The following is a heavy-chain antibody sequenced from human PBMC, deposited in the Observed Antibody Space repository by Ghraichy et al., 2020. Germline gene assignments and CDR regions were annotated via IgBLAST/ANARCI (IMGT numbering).Heavy chain of an antibody. D-gene: IGHD3-22*01. CDR1: GGSISSSSYY. CDR2: IYYSGST. Sequence: SETLSLTCTVSGGSISSSSYYWGWIRQPPGKGLEWIGSIYYSGSTYYNPSLKSRVTISVDTSKNQFSLKLSSVTAADTAVYYCAWTYYYDSSYPGILNWGQGTLVTVSS. V-gene: IGHV4-39*01. CDR3: AWTYYYDSSYPGILN. J-gene: IGHJ4*02.